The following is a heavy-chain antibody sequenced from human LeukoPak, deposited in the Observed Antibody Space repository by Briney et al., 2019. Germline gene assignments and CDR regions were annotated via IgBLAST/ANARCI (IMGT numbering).Heavy chain of an antibody. Sequence: ASVKVSCKASGYTFTSYAMHWVRQAPGQRLEWMGWINAGNGNTKYSQKFQGRVTITRDTSASTAYMELSSLRSEDTAVYYCAKDRTMGTAAAGTVDYYYYGMDVWGQGTTVTVSS. J-gene: IGHJ6*02. CDR3: AKDRTMGTAAAGTVDYYYYGMDV. V-gene: IGHV1-3*01. D-gene: IGHD6-13*01. CDR1: GYTFTSYA. CDR2: INAGNGNT.